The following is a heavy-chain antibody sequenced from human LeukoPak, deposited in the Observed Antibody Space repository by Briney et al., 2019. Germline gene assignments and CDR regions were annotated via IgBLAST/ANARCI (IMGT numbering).Heavy chain of an antibody. Sequence: SETLSLTCTVSGGSISSSSYYWGWIRQPPGKGLEWIGSIYYSGSTYYNPSLKSRVTISVDTSMNHFSLKLSSVTAADTAVYYCARRSSGGVGATVDYWGQGTLVTVSS. D-gene: IGHD1-26*01. CDR2: IYYSGST. CDR1: GGSISSSSYY. J-gene: IGHJ4*02. V-gene: IGHV4-39*02. CDR3: ARRSSGGVGATVDY.